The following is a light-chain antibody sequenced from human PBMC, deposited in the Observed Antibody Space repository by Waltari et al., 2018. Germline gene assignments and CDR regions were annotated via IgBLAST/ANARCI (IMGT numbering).Light chain of an antibody. CDR1: QGVSSTF. Sequence: IVLTQSPGTLSLSPGERATLSCVASQGVSSTFFAWYQQKHGQAPRILIYGASFRAAGIPDRFIGSASGTHFTLTISRLEPEDFAVYYCQQFSTSPWTFGQGTKVEFK. J-gene: IGKJ1*01. CDR3: QQFSTSPWT. CDR2: GAS. V-gene: IGKV3-20*01.